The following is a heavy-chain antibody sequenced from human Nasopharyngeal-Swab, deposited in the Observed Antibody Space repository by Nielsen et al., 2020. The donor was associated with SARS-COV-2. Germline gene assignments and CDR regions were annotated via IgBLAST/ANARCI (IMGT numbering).Heavy chain of an antibody. CDR1: GFTFDDYA. Sequence: SLKISRAASGFTFDDYAMHWVRQAPGKGPEWVSGISWNSGSIGYADSVKGRFTISRDNAKNSLYLQMNSLRAEDTALYYCARERTDCSGGSCYSYGMDVWGQGTTVTVSS. J-gene: IGHJ6*02. CDR2: ISWNSGSI. CDR3: ARERTDCSGGSCYSYGMDV. V-gene: IGHV3-9*01. D-gene: IGHD2-15*01.